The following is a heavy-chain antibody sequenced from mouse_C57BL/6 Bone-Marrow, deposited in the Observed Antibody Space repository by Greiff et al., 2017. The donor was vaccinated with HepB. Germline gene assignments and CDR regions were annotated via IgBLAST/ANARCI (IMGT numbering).Heavy chain of an antibody. Sequence: VQLQQSGPELVKPGASVKIPCKASGYTFTDYNMDWVKQSHGKSLEWIGDINPNNGCTIYNQKFKGKATLTVDKSSSTAYMELRSLTSEDTAVYYGARSLGYFDVWGTGTTVTVSS. D-gene: IGHD4-1*01. CDR1: GYTFTDYN. J-gene: IGHJ1*03. CDR3: ARSLGYFDV. V-gene: IGHV1-18*01. CDR2: INPNNGCT.